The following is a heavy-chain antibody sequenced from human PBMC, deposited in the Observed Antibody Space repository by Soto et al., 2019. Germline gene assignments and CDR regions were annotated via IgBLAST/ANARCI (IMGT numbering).Heavy chain of an antibody. CDR2: ISWNSGSI. D-gene: IGHD3-3*01. CDR1: GFTFDDYA. V-gene: IGHV3-9*01. J-gene: IGHJ3*02. CDR3: AKDSLRRVVIRDFDI. Sequence: PGGSLRLSCAASGFTFDDYAMHWVRQAPGKGLEWVSGISWNSGSIGYADSVKGRFTISRDNAKNSLYLQMNSLRAEDTALYYCAKDSLRRVVIRDFDIWGQGTMVTVS.